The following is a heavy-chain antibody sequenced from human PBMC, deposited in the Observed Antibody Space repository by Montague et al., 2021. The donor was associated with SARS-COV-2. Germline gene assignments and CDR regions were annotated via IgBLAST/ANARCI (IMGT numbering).Heavy chain of an antibody. V-gene: IGHV4-59*01. CDR3: AKFIRFGTTSYFDH. Sequence: SETLSLTCGVSGDSIMAYHWSWVRKPPRTGLEWIGDVRASGTTNYNPSLRSRVAISIDTSKAQSSLTLTSVTVADTAVYYRAKFIRFGTTSYFDHWGQGIQVVVS. CDR2: VRASGTT. J-gene: IGHJ4*02. D-gene: IGHD1-1*01. CDR1: GDSIMAYH.